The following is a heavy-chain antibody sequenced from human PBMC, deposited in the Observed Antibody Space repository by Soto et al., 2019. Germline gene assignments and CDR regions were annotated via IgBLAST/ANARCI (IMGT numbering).Heavy chain of an antibody. Sequence: GASVKVSCKTSGYTFSSIGISWVRQAPGQGLEWMGWINPYKGNTYYAQRLQGRVTMTTDTSTSTAYMELRSLRSDDTAVYFCARDLDGSGSYYTNYWGQGTLVTVSS. CDR3: ARDLDGSGSYYTNY. D-gene: IGHD3-10*01. CDR2: INPYKGNT. J-gene: IGHJ4*02. CDR1: GYTFSSIG. V-gene: IGHV1-18*01.